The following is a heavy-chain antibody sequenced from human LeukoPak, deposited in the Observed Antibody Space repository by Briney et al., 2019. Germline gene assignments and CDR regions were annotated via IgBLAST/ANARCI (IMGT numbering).Heavy chain of an antibody. D-gene: IGHD6-13*01. J-gene: IGHJ4*02. CDR2: IIPILGIA. V-gene: IGHV1-69*04. Sequence: SVKVSCKASGGTFSSYAISWVRQAPGQGLEWMGRIIPILGIANYAQKFQGRVTITADKSASTAYMELSSLRSEDTAVYYCASSIYAYSSSWYLGYWGQGTLVTVSS. CDR3: ASSIYAYSSSWYLGY. CDR1: GGTFSSYA.